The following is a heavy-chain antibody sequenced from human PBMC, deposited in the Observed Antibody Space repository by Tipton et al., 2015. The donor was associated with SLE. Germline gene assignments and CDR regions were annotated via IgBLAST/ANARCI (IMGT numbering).Heavy chain of an antibody. CDR1: GFTFSSYA. CDR3: ARFRDRYCSGGSCYSLFDY. J-gene: IGHJ4*02. D-gene: IGHD2-15*01. V-gene: IGHV3-11*03. Sequence: SLRLSCAASGFTFSSYAMSWVRQAPGKGLEWVSYISSSSSYTNYADSVKGRFTISRDNAKNSLYLQMNSLRAEDTAVYYCARFRDRYCSGGSCYSLFDYWGQGTLVTVSS. CDR2: ISSSSSYT.